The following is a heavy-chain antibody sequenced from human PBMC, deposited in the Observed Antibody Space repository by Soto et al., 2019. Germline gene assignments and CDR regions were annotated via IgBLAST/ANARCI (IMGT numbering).Heavy chain of an antibody. CDR2: IYPSDSDT. Sequence: PGESLKISCKGSGYRFTSYWIGWVRQMPGKGLEWMGIIYPSDSDTRYSPSFQGQVTISADKSISTAYLQWSSLKASDTAMYYCARGKSNYSHDMDVWGKGTTVTVSS. CDR1: GYRFTSYW. J-gene: IGHJ6*03. CDR3: ARGKSNYSHDMDV. V-gene: IGHV5-51*01.